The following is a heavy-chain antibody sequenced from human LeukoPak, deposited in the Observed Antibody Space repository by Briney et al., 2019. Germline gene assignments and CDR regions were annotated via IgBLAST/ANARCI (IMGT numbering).Heavy chain of an antibody. J-gene: IGHJ4*02. D-gene: IGHD3-16*01. V-gene: IGHV3-33*01. Sequence: GGXLRLSCAASGFSFSGDAIHWVRQAPGKGLEWVALIWSDGSQTKYAGSVKGRFTVSRDNSKNTAFLQMSGLTVEDTAVYYCAGAAGLGNYLIDYWGQGTLVTVSS. CDR1: GFSFSGDA. CDR2: IWSDGSQT. CDR3: AGAAGLGNYLIDY.